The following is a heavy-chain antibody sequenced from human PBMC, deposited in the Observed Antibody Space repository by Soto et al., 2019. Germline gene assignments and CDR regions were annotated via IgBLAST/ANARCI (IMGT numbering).Heavy chain of an antibody. D-gene: IGHD3-3*01. J-gene: IGHJ6*02. V-gene: IGHV4-30-4*01. CDR2: IYYSGST. CDR3: AREGYDFGSWVDV. Sequence: PSETLSLTCTVSGGSISSGDYYWSWIRQPPGKGLEWIGYIYYSGSTYYNPSLKSRVTISVDTSKNQFSLKLSSVTAADTAVYYCAREGYDFGSWVDVWGQGTTVTVSS. CDR1: GGSISSGDYY.